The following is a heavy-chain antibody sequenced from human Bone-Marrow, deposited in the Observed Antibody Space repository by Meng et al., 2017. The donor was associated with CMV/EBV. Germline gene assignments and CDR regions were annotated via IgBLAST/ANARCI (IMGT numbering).Heavy chain of an antibody. CDR1: GFTFSSYW. D-gene: IGHD6-6*01. CDR3: AKGRSYSSSSGP. CDR2: ISGSGGST. Sequence: GESLKISCAASGFTFSSYWMHWVRQAPGNGLEWVSAISGSGGSTYYADSVKGRFTISRDNSKNTLYLQMNSLRAEDTAVYYCAKGRSYSSSSGPWGQGTLVTVSS. J-gene: IGHJ5*02. V-gene: IGHV3-23*01.